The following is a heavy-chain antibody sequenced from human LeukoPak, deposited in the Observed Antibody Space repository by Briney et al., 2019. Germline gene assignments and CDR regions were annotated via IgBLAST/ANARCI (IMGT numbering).Heavy chain of an antibody. CDR2: ISGGGGST. D-gene: IGHD1-26*01. CDR1: GFTFSSYG. CDR3: AKGGVRGSYYPYYFDY. J-gene: IGHJ4*02. V-gene: IGHV3-23*01. Sequence: GGSLRLSCAASGFTFSSYGMSWVRQAPGKGLEWVSAISGGGGSTYYADSVKGRFTISRDNSKNTLYLQMNSLRAEDTAVYYCAKGGVRGSYYPYYFDYWGQGTLVTVSS.